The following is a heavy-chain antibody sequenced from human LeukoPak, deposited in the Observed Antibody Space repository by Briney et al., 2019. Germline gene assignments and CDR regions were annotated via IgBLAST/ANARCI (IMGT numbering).Heavy chain of an antibody. CDR1: GFTFRSYA. Sequence: GGSLRLSCAASGFTFRSYAMHWVRQAPGKGLEYVSAISSNGGSTYYANSVKGRFTISRDNAKNSPYLQMNSLRAEDTAVYYCARGDGHGDYLFSRTGFDPWGQGTLVTVSS. J-gene: IGHJ5*02. V-gene: IGHV3-64*01. CDR2: ISSNGGST. D-gene: IGHD4-17*01. CDR3: ARGDGHGDYLFSRTGFDP.